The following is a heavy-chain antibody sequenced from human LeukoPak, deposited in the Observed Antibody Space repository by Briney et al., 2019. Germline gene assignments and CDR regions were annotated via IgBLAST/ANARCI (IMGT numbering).Heavy chain of an antibody. J-gene: IGHJ4*02. D-gene: IGHD2-2*02. CDR2: IRYDGSNK. Sequence: GGSLRLSCAASGFTFSSYGMHWVRQAPGKGLEWVAFIRYDGSNKYYADSVKGRFTIPRDNSKNTLYLQMNSLRAEDTAVYYCAKGTGYCSSTSCYKAEKPIDYWGQGTLVTVSS. V-gene: IGHV3-30*02. CDR1: GFTFSSYG. CDR3: AKGTGYCSSTSCYKAEKPIDY.